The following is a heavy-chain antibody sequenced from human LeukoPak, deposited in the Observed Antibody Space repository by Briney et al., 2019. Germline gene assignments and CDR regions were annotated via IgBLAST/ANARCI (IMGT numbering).Heavy chain of an antibody. D-gene: IGHD6-13*01. V-gene: IGHV1-18*01. Sequence: ASVKVSCKASGYTFTSYGISWVRQAPGQGLEWMGWISAYNGNTNYAQKFQGRVTMTRNTSISTAYMELSSLRSEDTAVYYCARGDSLGVAAAGPYYWGQGTLVTVSS. CDR1: GYTFTSYG. J-gene: IGHJ4*02. CDR2: ISAYNGNT. CDR3: ARGDSLGVAAAGPYY.